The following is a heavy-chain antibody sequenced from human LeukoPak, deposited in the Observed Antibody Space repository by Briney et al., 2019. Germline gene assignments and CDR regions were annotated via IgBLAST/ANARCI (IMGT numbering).Heavy chain of an antibody. CDR3: ARERYSSSWYWFDP. CDR2: IYYSGST. J-gene: IGHJ5*02. Sequence: RPSETLSLTCTVSGVSVSSGSYYWSWIRQPPGKGLGWIGYIYYSGSTNYNPSLKSRVTISVDTSKNQFSLKLSSVTAADTAVYYCARERYSSSWYWFDPWGQGTLVTVSS. V-gene: IGHV4-61*01. CDR1: GVSVSSGSYY. D-gene: IGHD6-13*01.